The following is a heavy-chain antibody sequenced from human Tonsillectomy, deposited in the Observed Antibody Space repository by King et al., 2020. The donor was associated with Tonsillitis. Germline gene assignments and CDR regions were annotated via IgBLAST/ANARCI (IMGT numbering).Heavy chain of an antibody. CDR1: GFTFSSYA. Sequence: VQLVESGGGVVQPGRSLRLSCAASGFTFSSYAMHWVRQAPGKGLEWVAVISYDGSNKYYADSVKGRFTISRDNSKNTLYLQMNRLRAEDTAVYYCARDRKSQYYCYYYGMDVWGQRPALTVSS. D-gene: IGHD1-14*01. V-gene: IGHV3-30*04. CDR3: ARDRKSQYYCYYYGMDV. CDR2: ISYDGSNK. J-gene: IGHJ6*02.